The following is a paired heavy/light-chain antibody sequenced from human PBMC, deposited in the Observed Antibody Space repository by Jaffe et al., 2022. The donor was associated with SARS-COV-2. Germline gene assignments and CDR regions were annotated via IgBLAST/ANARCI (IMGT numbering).Heavy chain of an antibody. V-gene: IGHV2-5*02. J-gene: IGHJ3*02. CDR1: GFSLSTSGVG. CDR3: AHTYYYDSSGYYNRREDAFDI. D-gene: IGHD3-22*01. Sequence: QITLKESGPTLVKPTQTLTLTCTFSGFSLSTSGVGVGWIRQPPGKALEWLALIYWDDDKRYSPSLKSRLTITKDTSKNQVVLTMTNMDPVDTATYYCAHTYYYDSSGYYNRREDAFDIWGQGTMVTVSS. CDR2: IYWDDDK.
Light chain of an antibody. J-gene: IGKJ2*01. CDR2: WAS. CDR3: QQYYSTYT. Sequence: DIVMTQSPDSLAVSLGERATINCKSSQSVLYSSNNKNYLAWYQQKPGQPPKLLIYWASTRESGVPDRFSGSGSGTDFTLTISSLQAEDVAVYYCQQYYSTYTFGQGTKLEIK. CDR1: QSVLYSSNNKNY. V-gene: IGKV4-1*01.